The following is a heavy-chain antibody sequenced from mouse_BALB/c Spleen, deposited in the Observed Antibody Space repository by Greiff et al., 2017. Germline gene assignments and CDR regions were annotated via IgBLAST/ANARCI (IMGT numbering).Heavy chain of an antibody. CDR2: IFPGSGNT. CDR1: GYSFTSYY. D-gene: IGHD1-1*01. CDR3: ACYDY. J-gene: IGHJ2*01. V-gene: IGHV1S19*01. Sequence: QVQLKQSGAELVKPGASVKLSCKASGYSFTSYYIHWVKQRPGQGLEWIGCIFPGSGNTKYNEKFKGKATLTADTSSSTAYMQLSSLTSEDSAVYFCACYDYWGRGTTLTVSS.